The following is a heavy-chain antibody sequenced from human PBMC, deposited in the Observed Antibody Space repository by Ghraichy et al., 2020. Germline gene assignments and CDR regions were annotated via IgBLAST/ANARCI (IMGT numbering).Heavy chain of an antibody. V-gene: IGHV1-18*01. J-gene: IGHJ4*02. CDR3: ARDVCSSTSCYSYAHLDY. D-gene: IGHD2-2*02. Sequence: ASVKVSCKASGYTFTSYGISWVRQAPGQGLEWMGWISAYNGNTNYAQKLQGRVTMTTDTSTSTAYMELRSLRSDDTAVYYCARDVCSSTSCYSYAHLDYWGQGTLVTVSS. CDR1: GYTFTSYG. CDR2: ISAYNGNT.